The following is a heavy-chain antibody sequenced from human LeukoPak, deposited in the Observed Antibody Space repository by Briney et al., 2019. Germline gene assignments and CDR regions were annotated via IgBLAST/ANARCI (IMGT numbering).Heavy chain of an antibody. Sequence: SETLSLTCAVYGGSFSGYYWSWIRQPPGKGLEWIGEINHSGSTNYNPSLKSRVTISVDTSKNQFSLKLSSVTAADTAVYDCASWEASTNYWGQGTLVTVSS. CDR1: GGSFSGYY. CDR3: ASWEASTNY. CDR2: INHSGST. J-gene: IGHJ4*02. D-gene: IGHD1-26*01. V-gene: IGHV4-34*01.